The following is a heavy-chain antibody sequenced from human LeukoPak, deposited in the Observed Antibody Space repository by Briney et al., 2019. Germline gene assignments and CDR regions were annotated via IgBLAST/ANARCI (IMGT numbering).Heavy chain of an antibody. CDR1: GGSISGYY. J-gene: IGHJ4*02. Sequence: SETLSLTCTVSGGSISGYYWSWIRQPPGKGLEWIGYIYYSGSTNYNPSLKSRVTISEDTSKNQFSLKLSSVTAADTAVYYCARHAIAMGFDCWGQGTLVTVSS. CDR3: ARHAIAMGFDC. CDR2: IYYSGST. V-gene: IGHV4-59*08. D-gene: IGHD6-19*01.